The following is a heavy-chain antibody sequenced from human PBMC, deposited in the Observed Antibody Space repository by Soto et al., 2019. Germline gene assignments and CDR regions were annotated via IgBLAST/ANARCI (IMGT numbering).Heavy chain of an antibody. CDR2: INHSGST. Sequence: QVQLQQWGAGLLKPSETLSLTCAVYGGSFSGYYWSWIRQPPGKGLEWIGEINHSGSTNYNPSLKSRVTISVDTSKNQFSLKLSSVTAADTAVYYCARGVTIFGVAPARWFDPWGQGTLVTVSS. V-gene: IGHV4-34*01. CDR1: GGSFSGYY. D-gene: IGHD3-3*01. CDR3: ARGVTIFGVAPARWFDP. J-gene: IGHJ5*02.